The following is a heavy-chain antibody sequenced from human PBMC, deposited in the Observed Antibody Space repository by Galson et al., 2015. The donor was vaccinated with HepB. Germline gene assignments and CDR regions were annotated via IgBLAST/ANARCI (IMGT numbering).Heavy chain of an antibody. V-gene: IGHV5-10-1*01. CDR1: GYSFTSYW. CDR3: ARHGGGSSWPYDLNWFDP. D-gene: IGHD6-13*01. CDR2: IDPSDSYT. Sequence: QSGAEVKKPGESLRISCKGSGYSFTSYWISWVRQMPGKGLEWMGRIDPSDSYTNYSPSFQGHVTISADKSISTAYLQWSSLKASDTAMYYCARHGGGSSWPYDLNWFDPWGQGTLVTVSS. J-gene: IGHJ5*02.